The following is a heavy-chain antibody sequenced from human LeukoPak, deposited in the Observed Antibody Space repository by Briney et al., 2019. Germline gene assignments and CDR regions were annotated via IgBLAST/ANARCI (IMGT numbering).Heavy chain of an antibody. V-gene: IGHV3-21*01. CDR2: ISSSSSYI. D-gene: IGHD2/OR15-2a*01. Sequence: PGGSLRLSCAASGFTFSSYSMNWVRQAPGKGLGGVSSISSSSSYIYYADSVKGRFTISRDNAKNSLYLQMNSLRAEDTAVYYCARNSIWNYIDYWGQGTLVTVSS. J-gene: IGHJ4*02. CDR1: GFTFSSYS. CDR3: ARNSIWNYIDY.